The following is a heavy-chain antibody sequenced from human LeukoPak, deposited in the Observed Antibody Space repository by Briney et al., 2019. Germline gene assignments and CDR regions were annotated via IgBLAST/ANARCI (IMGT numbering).Heavy chain of an antibody. D-gene: IGHD6-6*01. CDR1: GFTSSPYW. J-gene: IGHJ4*02. V-gene: IGHV3-7*03. CDR3: AKSRLVSDY. Sequence: GGSLRLSCAASGFTSSPYWMSWVRQAPGKGLEWVANIKQDGSEKYYVDSVKGRFTISRDNAKNSLYLQMNSLRAEDTAVYYCAKSRLVSDYWGQGTLVTVSS. CDR2: IKQDGSEK.